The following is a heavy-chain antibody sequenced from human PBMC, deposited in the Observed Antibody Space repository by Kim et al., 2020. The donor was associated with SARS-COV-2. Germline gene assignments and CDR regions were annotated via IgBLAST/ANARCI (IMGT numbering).Heavy chain of an antibody. CDR2: ISGSGGST. CDR1: GFTFSSYA. J-gene: IGHJ3*02. V-gene: IGHV3-23*01. D-gene: IGHD3-10*01. CDR3: AKGGKGPWFGELGGFDI. Sequence: GGSLRLSCAASGFTFSSYAMSWVRQAPGKGLEWVSAISGSGGSTYYADSVKGRFTISRDNSKNTLYLQMNSLRAEDTAVYYCAKGGKGPWFGELGGFDIWGQGTMVTVSS.